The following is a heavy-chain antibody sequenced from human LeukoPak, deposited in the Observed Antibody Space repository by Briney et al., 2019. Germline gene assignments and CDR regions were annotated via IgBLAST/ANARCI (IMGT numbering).Heavy chain of an antibody. J-gene: IGHJ5*02. CDR3: ATSDSSSRNWFDP. CDR2: ISSSSSYI. Sequence: AGGSLRLSCAASGFTFSSYSMNWVRQAPGKGLEWVSSISSSSSYIYYADSVKGRFTISRDNAKNSLYLQMNSLRAEDTAVYYCATSDSSSRNWFDPWGQGTLVTVSS. V-gene: IGHV3-21*01. CDR1: GFTFSSYS. D-gene: IGHD6-13*01.